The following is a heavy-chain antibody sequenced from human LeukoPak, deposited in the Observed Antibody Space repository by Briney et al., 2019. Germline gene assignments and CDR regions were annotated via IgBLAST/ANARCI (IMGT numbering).Heavy chain of an antibody. CDR3: ARVGSTIFGVITHIGDY. J-gene: IGHJ4*02. Sequence: ASVKVSCKASGYTFTGTGFYIHWVRQAPGQGLEWMGWISAYNGNRNYTQKLQGRVSMTTDTSTSTVYMELRSLRSDDTAVYYCARVGSTIFGVITHIGDYWGQGTLVTVSS. V-gene: IGHV1-18*04. CDR1: GYTFTGTG. CDR2: ISAYNGNR. D-gene: IGHD3-3*01.